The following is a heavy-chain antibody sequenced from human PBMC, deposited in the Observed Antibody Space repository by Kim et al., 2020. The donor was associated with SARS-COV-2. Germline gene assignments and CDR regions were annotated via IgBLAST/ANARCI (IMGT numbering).Heavy chain of an antibody. CDR2: IYYSGST. Sequence: SETLSLTCTVSGGSISSSSYYWGWIRQPPGKGLEWIGSIYYSGSTYYNPSLKSRVTISVDTSKNQFSLKLSSVTAADTAVYYCAREGYIVGATRPDYWGQGTLVTVSS. V-gene: IGHV4-39*07. CDR1: GGSISSSSYY. J-gene: IGHJ4*02. CDR3: AREGYIVGATRPDY. D-gene: IGHD1-26*01.